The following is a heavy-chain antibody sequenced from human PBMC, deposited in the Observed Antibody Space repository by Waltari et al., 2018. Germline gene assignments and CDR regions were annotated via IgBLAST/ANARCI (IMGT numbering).Heavy chain of an antibody. V-gene: IGHV3-49*03. J-gene: IGHJ4*02. D-gene: IGHD3-3*01. CDR3: TRAGWSGYYYSDY. CDR1: GFTFGDYA. Sequence: EVQLVESGGGLVQPGRSLRLSCTASGFTFGDYAMSWFRQAPGKGLEWVGFIRSKAYGGTKEYAAYVKGRFTISRDDSKSIAYLQMNSLKTEDTAVYYCTRAGWSGYYYSDYWGQGTLVTVSS. CDR2: IRSKAYGGTK.